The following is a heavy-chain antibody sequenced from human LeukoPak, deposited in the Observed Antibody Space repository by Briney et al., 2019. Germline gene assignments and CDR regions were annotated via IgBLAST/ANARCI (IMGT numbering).Heavy chain of an antibody. Sequence: GASVPVSCQASGGIFSSYAMNWVRQATGQGLDWMGGIIPIFGTANYAQRFQGRVMITADRYTQTVYVELSRLTSGDTDVSFCARGRDVIFGVVNYYYDYYMDVWRKGTTVTVSS. CDR2: IIPIFGTA. CDR3: ARGRDVIFGVVNYYYDYYMDV. V-gene: IGHV1-69*06. J-gene: IGHJ6*03. CDR1: GGIFSSYA. D-gene: IGHD3-3*01.